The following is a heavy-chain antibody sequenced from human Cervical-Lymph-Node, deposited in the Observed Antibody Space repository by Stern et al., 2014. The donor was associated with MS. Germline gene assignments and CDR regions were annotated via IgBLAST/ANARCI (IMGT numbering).Heavy chain of an antibody. CDR3: ARGELKEGLVRGMDV. J-gene: IGHJ6*02. CDR2: RVPIFGTA. Sequence: VQLVESGAEVKKPGSSVKVSCKASGGTFSSFAISWVRQAPGQGLEWMGGRVPIFGTANYAQKFQVRVTITADESTSTAYMELSSLRSEDTAVYYCARGELKEGLVRGMDVWGQGTTVTVSS. D-gene: IGHD1-26*01. V-gene: IGHV1-69*01. CDR1: GGTFSSFA.